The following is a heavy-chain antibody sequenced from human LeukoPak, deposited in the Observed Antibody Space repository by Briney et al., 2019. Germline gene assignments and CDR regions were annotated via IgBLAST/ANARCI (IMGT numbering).Heavy chain of an antibody. CDR1: GFTFSVYW. CDR3: ARDNDLLRYFDWPLDY. Sequence: GGSLRLSCAASGFTFSVYWMSWVRQAPGKGLEWVANINLDGTEKNYVDSVKGRFTISRDNAKNSLYLQMNSLRAEDTAVYYCARDNDLLRYFDWPLDYWGQGTLVTVSS. J-gene: IGHJ4*02. CDR2: INLDGTEK. D-gene: IGHD3-9*01. V-gene: IGHV3-7*01.